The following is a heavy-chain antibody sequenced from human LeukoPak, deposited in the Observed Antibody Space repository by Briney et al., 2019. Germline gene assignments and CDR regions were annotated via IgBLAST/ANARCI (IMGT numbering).Heavy chain of an antibody. Sequence: SETLSLTCAVYGGSFSGYYWSWIRQPPGKGLEWIGEINHSGSTNCNPSLKSRVTISVDTSKNQFSLKLSSVTAADTAVYYCARGRGGRHIVVVTAIRGDYYYYMDVWGKGTTVTVSS. CDR1: GGSFSGYY. V-gene: IGHV4-34*01. D-gene: IGHD2-21*02. J-gene: IGHJ6*03. CDR2: INHSGST. CDR3: ARGRGGRHIVVVTAIRGDYYYYMDV.